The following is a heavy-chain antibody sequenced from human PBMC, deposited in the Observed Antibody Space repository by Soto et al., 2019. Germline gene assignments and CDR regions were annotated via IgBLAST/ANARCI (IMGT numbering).Heavy chain of an antibody. J-gene: IGHJ4*02. D-gene: IGHD5-12*01. CDR2: ISYDGGET. CDR1: GFIFSNYG. Sequence: VQLVEAGGGVVHPGRSLSLSFAGSGFIFSNYGMHWVRQAPGKGLEWVAFISYDGGETFYADSVKGRFTISRDNSKSTVFLHMNSLKKEDTAVYYCAITSVADASFDYWGQGTLVTVSS. V-gene: IGHV3-30*03. CDR3: AITSVADASFDY.